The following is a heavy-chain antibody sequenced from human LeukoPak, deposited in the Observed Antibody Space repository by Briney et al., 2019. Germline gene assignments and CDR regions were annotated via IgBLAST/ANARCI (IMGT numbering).Heavy chain of an antibody. CDR3: ARGWGYCSGGSCHPNDNWFDP. Sequence: SETLSLTCTVSGGSISSSSYYWGWICQPPGKGLEWIGSIYYSGSTYYNPSLKSRVTISVDTSKNQFSLKLSSVTAADTAVYYCARGWGYCSGGSCHPNDNWFDPWGQGTLVTVSS. CDR1: GGSISSSSYY. CDR2: IYYSGST. D-gene: IGHD2-15*01. V-gene: IGHV4-39*07. J-gene: IGHJ5*02.